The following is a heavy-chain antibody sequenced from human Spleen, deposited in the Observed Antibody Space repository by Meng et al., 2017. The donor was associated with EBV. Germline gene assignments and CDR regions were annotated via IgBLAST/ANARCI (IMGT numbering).Heavy chain of an antibody. CDR1: GYSFTSYA. J-gene: IGHJ4*02. V-gene: IGHV1-3*01. CDR3: ARGSGGYDPFDY. Sequence: QVQLVQSGAEVKKAGASVKGSCKASGYSFTSYAMHWVRQAPGQRFEWMGWINGGNGNTKYSQKFKGRVNITRDTSASTAYMELSSLRSEDTAVYYCARGSGGYDPFDYWGQGTLVTVSS. CDR2: INGGNGNT. D-gene: IGHD5-12*01.